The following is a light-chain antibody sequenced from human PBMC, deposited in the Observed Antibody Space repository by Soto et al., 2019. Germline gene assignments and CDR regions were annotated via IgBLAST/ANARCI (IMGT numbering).Light chain of an antibody. V-gene: IGLV2-14*01. CDR2: DVS. CDR3: SSYTSSNTLVV. CDR1: SSDVGGYNY. Sequence: QSALTQPASVSGSPGQSITISCTGTSSDVGGYNYVSWYQQHPGKAPKLMIYDVSNRPSGVSNRFSGSKSGNTASLTISGLQPEDEADYYCSSYTSSNTLVVFGGGTKVTVL. J-gene: IGLJ2*01.